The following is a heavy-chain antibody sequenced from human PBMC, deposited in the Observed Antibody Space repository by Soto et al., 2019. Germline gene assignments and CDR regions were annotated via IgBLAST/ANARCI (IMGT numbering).Heavy chain of an antibody. CDR3: ARERGLRYFDWLPKPHYYYGMDV. D-gene: IGHD3-9*01. CDR1: GYTFTSYG. CDR2: ISAYNGNT. J-gene: IGHJ6*02. V-gene: IGHV1-18*01. Sequence: ASVKVSCKASGYTFTSYGISWVRQAPGQGLEWMGWISAYNGNTNYAQKLQGRVTMTTDTSTSTAYMELRSLRSDDTAVYYCARERGLRYFDWLPKPHYYYGMDVWGQGTTVTVSS.